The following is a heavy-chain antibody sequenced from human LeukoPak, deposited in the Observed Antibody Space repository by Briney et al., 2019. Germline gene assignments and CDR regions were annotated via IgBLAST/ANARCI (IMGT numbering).Heavy chain of an antibody. Sequence: SETLSLTCTVSGGSISSSSYYWGWIRQPPGKGLEWIGSIYYSGSTYYNPSLKSRVTISVDTSKNQFSLKLSSVTAADTAVYYCARDRIAGTNFDYWGQGTLVTVSS. CDR2: IYYSGST. D-gene: IGHD6-13*01. V-gene: IGHV4-39*07. J-gene: IGHJ4*02. CDR1: GGSISSSSYY. CDR3: ARDRIAGTNFDY.